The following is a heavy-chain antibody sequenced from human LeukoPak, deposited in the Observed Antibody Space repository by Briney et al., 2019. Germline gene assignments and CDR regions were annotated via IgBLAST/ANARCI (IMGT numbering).Heavy chain of an antibody. Sequence: SETLSLTCTVSGGSISSGGYYWSWIRQHPGKGLEWIGYIYYSGSTYYNPSVKSRVTISVDTSKNQFSLKLSSVTAADTAVYYCARDRNLGWFGESSVFDYWGQGTLVTVSS. V-gene: IGHV4-31*03. CDR3: ARDRNLGWFGESSVFDY. J-gene: IGHJ4*02. D-gene: IGHD3-10*01. CDR2: IYYSGST. CDR1: GGSISSGGYY.